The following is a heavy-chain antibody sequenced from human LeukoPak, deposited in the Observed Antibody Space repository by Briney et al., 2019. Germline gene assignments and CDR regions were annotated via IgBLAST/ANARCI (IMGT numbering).Heavy chain of an antibody. D-gene: IGHD6-19*01. CDR3: ARDQVGVAVPAT. CDR2: ISVRGDST. Sequence: GGSLRLSCAASGFTFSDYAMAWVRQAPGKGLEWVSGISVRGDSTYYADSVKGRFTISRDNSKNTLYLQMNSLRAEDTAVYYCARDQVGVAVPATWGQGTLVTVSS. V-gene: IGHV3-23*01. CDR1: GFTFSDYA. J-gene: IGHJ4*02.